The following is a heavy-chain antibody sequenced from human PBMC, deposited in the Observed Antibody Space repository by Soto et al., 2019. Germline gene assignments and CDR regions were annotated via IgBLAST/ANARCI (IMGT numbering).Heavy chain of an antibody. CDR2: INHSGNT. Sequence: SETLSLTCAVYGGSFSGYYWSWIRQPPGKGLEWIGEINHSGNTNYNPSLKSRVTISVDTSKNQFSLKLSSVTAADTALYYCAREDYHDYYYYYYIDVWGKGTTVTVSS. CDR3: AREDYHDYYYYYYIDV. J-gene: IGHJ6*03. D-gene: IGHD3-10*01. V-gene: IGHV4-34*01. CDR1: GGSFSGYY.